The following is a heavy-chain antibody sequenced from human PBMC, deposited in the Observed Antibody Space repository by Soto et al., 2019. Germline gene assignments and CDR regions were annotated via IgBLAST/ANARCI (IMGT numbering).Heavy chain of an antibody. D-gene: IGHD2-15*01. CDR3: ARPDCSAGRCNLYGMDV. J-gene: IGHJ6*02. Sequence: PGESLKISCKGSGYSFTSYWITWVRQVPGKGLEWMGAIDPSDSYTNYSPSFQGHVTISTDTSIGAAYLQWSSLKASDTATYYCARPDCSAGRCNLYGMDVWGQGTTVTVSS. V-gene: IGHV5-10-1*01. CDR2: IDPSDSYT. CDR1: GYSFTSYW.